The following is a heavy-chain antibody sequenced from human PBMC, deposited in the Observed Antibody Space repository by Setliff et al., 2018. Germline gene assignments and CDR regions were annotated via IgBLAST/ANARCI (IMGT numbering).Heavy chain of an antibody. Sequence: SETLSLTCTVSGGSIGSHSWSWIRQPPGKGLEWIAYVYYTGTTIYNPSLKSRVTISTDTSKNQLSLKLNSVTAADTAVYYCAREVQGFDPWGQGTLVTVSS. CDR2: VYYTGTT. CDR1: GGSIGSHS. V-gene: IGHV4-59*11. CDR3: AREVQGFDP. J-gene: IGHJ5*02.